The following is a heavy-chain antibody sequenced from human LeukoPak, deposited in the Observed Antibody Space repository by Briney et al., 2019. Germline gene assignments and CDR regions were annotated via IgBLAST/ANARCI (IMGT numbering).Heavy chain of an antibody. J-gene: IGHJ4*02. CDR2: INSDGSGT. Sequence: AGSLRLSCAASGFTFSSYWMHWVRQAPGKGLVWISRINSDGSGTSYADSVKGRFTISRDNAKNTLYLQMNSLRAEDTAVYYCARADDGANSWVNYWGQGTLVTVSS. V-gene: IGHV3-74*01. CDR3: ARADDGANSWVNY. D-gene: IGHD4-23*01. CDR1: GFTFSSYW.